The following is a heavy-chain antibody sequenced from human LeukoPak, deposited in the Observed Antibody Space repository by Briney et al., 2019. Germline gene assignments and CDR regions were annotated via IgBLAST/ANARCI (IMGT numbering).Heavy chain of an antibody. J-gene: IGHJ4*02. CDR1: GFTFSNYW. D-gene: IGHD2-8*02. V-gene: IGHV3-74*01. CDR2: MNSDGSST. CDR3: ERAAVGYDY. Sequence: PGESLRLSCAASGFTFSNYWMHWVRQIPGKGLVWVSRMNSDGSSTSYADSVKGRFIISRDNAKNTLYLQMNSLRAEDTAVYYCERAAVGYDYSGQGTLVTVPS.